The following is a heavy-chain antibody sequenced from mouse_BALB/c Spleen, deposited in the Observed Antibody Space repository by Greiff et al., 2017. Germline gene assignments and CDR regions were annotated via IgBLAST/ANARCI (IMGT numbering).Heavy chain of an antibody. Sequence: QVQLQQSGAELARPGASVKLSCKASGYTFTSYWMQWVKQRPGQGLEWIGAIYPGDGDTRYTQKFKGKATLTADKSSSTAYMQLSSLASEDSAVYYCARYVGGRSYAMDYWGQGTSVTVSS. V-gene: IGHV1-87*01. CDR2: IYPGDGDT. CDR3: ARYVGGRSYAMDY. CDR1: GYTFTSYW. J-gene: IGHJ4*01.